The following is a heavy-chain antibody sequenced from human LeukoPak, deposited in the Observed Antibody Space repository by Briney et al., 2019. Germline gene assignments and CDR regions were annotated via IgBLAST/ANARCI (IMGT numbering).Heavy chain of an antibody. J-gene: IGHJ3*02. Sequence: ASQTLSLTCSVSGGSISSYYWSWIRQHPGKGLEYVGYSYYSGSTDYNPSLKSRVTISVDTSNQFSLMLTSVTAADTAVYYCARQSIAARRAFDIWGQGTMVTVSS. D-gene: IGHD6-6*01. CDR2: SYYSGST. V-gene: IGHV4-59*08. CDR1: GGSISSYY. CDR3: ARQSIAARRAFDI.